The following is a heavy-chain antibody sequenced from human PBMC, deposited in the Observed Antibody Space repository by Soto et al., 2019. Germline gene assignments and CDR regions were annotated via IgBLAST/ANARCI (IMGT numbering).Heavy chain of an antibody. CDR3: AAARRFLIRNDFDL. J-gene: IGHJ4*01. CDR1: GFTFTSSS. Sequence: VASVKVSCKASGFTFTSSSMQRVRQARGQRLEWIGWIVVGSGNTNYAQKFQERVTITRDTSTSTAYMELSSLRSEDIAVSYCAAARRFLIRNDFDLWGQGTMVTVPS. V-gene: IGHV1-58*02. D-gene: IGHD3-3*01. CDR2: IVVGSGNT.